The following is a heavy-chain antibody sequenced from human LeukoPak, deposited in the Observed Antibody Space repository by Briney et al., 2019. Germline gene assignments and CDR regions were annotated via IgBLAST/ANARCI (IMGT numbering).Heavy chain of an antibody. CDR1: GFTFSSYA. D-gene: IGHD1-26*01. CDR2: ISYDGSNK. Sequence: PGGSLRLSCAASGFTFSSYAMHWVRQAPGKGLEWVAVISYDGSNKYYADSVKGRFTISRDNSKNTLYLQMNSLRAEDTAVYYCAKGPRVWDWFDPWGQGTLVTVSS. CDR3: AKGPRVWDWFDP. V-gene: IGHV3-30-3*01. J-gene: IGHJ5*02.